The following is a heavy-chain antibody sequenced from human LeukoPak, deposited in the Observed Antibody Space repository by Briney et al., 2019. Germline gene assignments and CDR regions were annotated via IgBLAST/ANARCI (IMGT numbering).Heavy chain of an antibody. D-gene: IGHD1-7*01. V-gene: IGHV4-38-2*02. CDR1: GYSISSGYY. CDR3: ASRYNWNYEPSFDY. CDR2: IYHSGST. J-gene: IGHJ4*02. Sequence: SETLSLTCTVSGYSISSGYYWGWIRQPPGKGLEWIGSIYHSGSTYYNPSLKSRVTISVDTSKNQFSLKLSSVTAADTAVYYCASRYNWNYEPSFDYWGQETLVTVSS.